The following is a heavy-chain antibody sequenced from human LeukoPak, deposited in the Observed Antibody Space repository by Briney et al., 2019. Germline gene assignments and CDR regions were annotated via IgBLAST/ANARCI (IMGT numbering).Heavy chain of an antibody. CDR2: LSSKADSYPP. J-gene: IGHJ3*02. CDR1: GFTFSGSA. V-gene: IGHV3-73*01. D-gene: IGHD3-22*01. CDR3: ARHYYDSSGSDDTFYI. Sequence: PGGSLRLSCAASGFTFSGSAMHWVRQASGKGLERVRRLSSKADSYPPAYAASVKRRFNISRDDSKNTVYLQLNSLKCEDTAVYYCARHYYDSSGSDDTFYIWSQGTMVTVSS.